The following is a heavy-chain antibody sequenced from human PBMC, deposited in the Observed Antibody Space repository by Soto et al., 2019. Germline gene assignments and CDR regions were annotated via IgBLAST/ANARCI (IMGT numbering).Heavy chain of an antibody. V-gene: IGHV2-5*02. CDR2: IYWDDDK. Sequence: QITLNESGPTVVRPTETLTLTCRFSGFSLTTSGEGVGWIRQSPGKAPEWLALIYWDDDKRYSASLKSRLTITKDTSNNQVVLTVSDLDPTDTDTYYCAHRVLRTVFGLVTTTAIYFDFWGQGTPVAVSS. J-gene: IGHJ4*02. CDR3: AHRVLRTVFGLVTTTAIYFDF. D-gene: IGHD3-3*01. CDR1: GFSLTTSGEG.